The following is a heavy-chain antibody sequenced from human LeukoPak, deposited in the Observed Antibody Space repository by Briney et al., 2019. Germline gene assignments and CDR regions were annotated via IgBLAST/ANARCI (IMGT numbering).Heavy chain of an antibody. V-gene: IGHV3-30-3*01. CDR2: ISYDGSNK. Sequence: GGSLRLSCAASGFTFSGYAMHWVRQAPGKGLEWVAVISYDGSNKYYADSVKGRFTISRDNSKNTLYLQMNSLRAEDTAVYYCAKDPVPTYYYDSSGYFDYWGQGTLVTVSS. CDR1: GFTFSGYA. D-gene: IGHD3-22*01. CDR3: AKDPVPTYYYDSSGYFDY. J-gene: IGHJ4*02.